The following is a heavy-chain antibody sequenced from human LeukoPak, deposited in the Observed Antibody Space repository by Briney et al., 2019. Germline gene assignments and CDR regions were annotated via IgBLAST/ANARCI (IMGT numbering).Heavy chain of an antibody. J-gene: IGHJ5*02. V-gene: IGHV1-8*01. CDR3: ARDYGGNSGCFDP. Sequence: ASVKVSCKASGYSLTNHDINWVRHATGQGLEWMGWMKPKSGETGYAQKFQGRAIMTRDTSTNTAYMELRSLTSEDTAVYYCARDYGGNSGCFDPWGQGTVVTVSS. CDR1: GYSLTNHD. CDR2: MKPKSGET. D-gene: IGHD4-23*01.